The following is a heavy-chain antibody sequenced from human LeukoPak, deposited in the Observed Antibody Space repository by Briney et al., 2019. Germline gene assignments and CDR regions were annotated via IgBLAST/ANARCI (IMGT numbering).Heavy chain of an antibody. Sequence: PGGSLRLSCAASGFTFSSYAMTWVRQAPGKGLEWVSSISNSADRTHYADSVKGRFTISRDNSKNTLSLQMNSLRAEDTAVYYCANGFPAITDAFDIWGQGTMVTVSS. CDR2: ISNSADRT. CDR3: ANGFPAITDAFDI. V-gene: IGHV3-23*01. J-gene: IGHJ3*02. CDR1: GFTFSSYA. D-gene: IGHD2-21*02.